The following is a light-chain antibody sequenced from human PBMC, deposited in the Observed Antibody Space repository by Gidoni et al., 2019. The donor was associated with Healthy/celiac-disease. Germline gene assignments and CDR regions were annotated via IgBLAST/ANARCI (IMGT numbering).Light chain of an antibody. V-gene: IGKV1-9*01. J-gene: IGKJ1*01. Sequence: DIQLTQSPSFLSASVGDRVTITCRASQGISSYLAWYQQTPGKAPKLLNYAASTLQSGVPSRFSGSGSGTEFTLTISSLQPEDFATYYCQQLNSYPPWTFGQGTKVEIK. CDR3: QQLNSYPPWT. CDR2: AAS. CDR1: QGISSY.